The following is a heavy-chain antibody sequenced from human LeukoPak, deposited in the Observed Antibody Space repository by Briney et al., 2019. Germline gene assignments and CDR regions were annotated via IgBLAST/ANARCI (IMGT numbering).Heavy chain of an antibody. V-gene: IGHV3-15*01. CDR3: TTDYVWGSYEVY. CDR1: GFTFSDAW. D-gene: IGHD3-16*01. CDR2: IKSKTDGGTR. Sequence: GGSLRLSCAASGFTFSDAWMSWVRQLPGKGVEWVGRIKSKTDGGTRDYAAPVKGRFTISRHDSKNTLYLQMNSLKTEDTGIYYCTTDYVWGSYEVYWGQGTLVTVSS. J-gene: IGHJ4*02.